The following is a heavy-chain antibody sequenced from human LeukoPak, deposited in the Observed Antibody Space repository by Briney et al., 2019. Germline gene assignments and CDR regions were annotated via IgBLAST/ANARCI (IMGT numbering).Heavy chain of an antibody. CDR2: IYTSGST. CDR1: GGSISSGSYY. CDR3: ARDLAGAWKNYYYMDV. J-gene: IGHJ6*03. D-gene: IGHD1-1*01. V-gene: IGHV4-61*02. Sequence: SETLSLTCTVSGGSISSGSYYWSWILQPAGMGLEWIGRIYTSGSTNYTPSLKSRVTISVDTSKNQFSLKLSSVTAADTAVYYCARDLAGAWKNYYYMDVWGKGTTVTVSS.